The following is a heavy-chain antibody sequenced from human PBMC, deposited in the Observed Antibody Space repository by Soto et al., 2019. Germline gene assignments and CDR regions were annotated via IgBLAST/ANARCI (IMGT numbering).Heavy chain of an antibody. CDR3: ADSAGGPGTYVS. CDR2: ISNYNGIT. D-gene: IGHD3-10*01. J-gene: IGHJ4*02. Sequence: QVELVQSGAEVKKPGASVKVSCKASGYIFTSYGISWVRQAPGEGLEWMGWISNYNGITNYAQKVQGRVTVTTDRSTSTADMELRSLRSHDTAVYYCADSAGGPGTYVSWGQGTLVTVSS. V-gene: IGHV1-18*01. CDR1: GYIFTSYG.